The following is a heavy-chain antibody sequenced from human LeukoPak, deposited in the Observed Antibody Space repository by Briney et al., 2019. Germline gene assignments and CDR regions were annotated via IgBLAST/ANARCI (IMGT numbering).Heavy chain of an antibody. CDR2: IYYSGST. CDR3: ARDGPLRYFDY. V-gene: IGHV4-59*01. J-gene: IGHJ4*02. Sequence: PSETLSLTCTVSGGSISSYYWSWIRQPPGKGLERIGYIYYSGSTNYNPSLKSRVTISVDTSKNQFSLKLSSVTAADTAVYYCARDGPLRYFDYWGQGTLVTVSS. D-gene: IGHD4-17*01. CDR1: GGSISSYY.